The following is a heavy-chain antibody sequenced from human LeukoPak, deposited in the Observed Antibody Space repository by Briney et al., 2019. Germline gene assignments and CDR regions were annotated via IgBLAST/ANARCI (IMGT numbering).Heavy chain of an antibody. D-gene: IGHD2-2*01. CDR1: GDSISSYY. CDR3: ARGVLKGQLHLGYSYYMDV. CDR2: IYYSEST. Sequence: PSETLSLTCTVSGDSISSYYWSWIRQPPGKGLEWIGYIYYSESTYYNPSLKSRVTTSVDTSNNQFSLKLTSVTAADTAVYYCARGVLKGQLHLGYSYYMDVWGTGNTITVSS. V-gene: IGHV4-59*13. J-gene: IGHJ6*03.